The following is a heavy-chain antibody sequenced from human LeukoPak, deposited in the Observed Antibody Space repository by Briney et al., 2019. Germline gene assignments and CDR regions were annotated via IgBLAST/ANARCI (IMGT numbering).Heavy chain of an antibody. Sequence: SVKVSCKASGGTFSSYAISWVRQAPGQGLEWMGRIIPIFGIANYAQEFQGRVTITADKSTSTAYMELSSLRSEDTAVYYCARVPGYYDSSGYFPPNFVDYWGQGTLVTVSS. D-gene: IGHD3-22*01. CDR1: GGTFSSYA. CDR2: IIPIFGIA. CDR3: ARVPGYYDSSGYFPPNFVDY. J-gene: IGHJ4*02. V-gene: IGHV1-69*04.